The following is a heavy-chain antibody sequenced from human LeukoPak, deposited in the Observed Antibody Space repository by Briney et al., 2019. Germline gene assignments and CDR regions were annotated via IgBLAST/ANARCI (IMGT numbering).Heavy chain of an antibody. CDR3: ARSLSSGWFPFDY. Sequence: SETLSLTCTVSGGSISSSNYYWGWIRQPPGTGLEWIGSIYYSGSTYYSPSLKSRVTISVDTSKNQFSLKQNSVTAADTAVYYCARSLSSGWFPFDYWGQGTLVTVSS. CDR1: GGSISSSNYY. J-gene: IGHJ4*02. V-gene: IGHV4-39*07. CDR2: IYYSGST. D-gene: IGHD6-19*01.